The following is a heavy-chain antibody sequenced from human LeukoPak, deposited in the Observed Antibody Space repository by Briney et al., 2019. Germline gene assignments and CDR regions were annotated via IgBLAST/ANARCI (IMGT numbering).Heavy chain of an antibody. J-gene: IGHJ4*02. CDR2: ISYDGSNK. V-gene: IGHV3-30*04. CDR3: ARDLWTDY. D-gene: IGHD3/OR15-3a*01. Sequence: PGGSLRLSCAASGFTFSSYAMHWVRQAPGKGLERVAVISYDGSNKYYADSVKGRFTISRDNSKNTLYLQMNSLRAEDTAVYYCARDLWTDYWGQGTLVTVSS. CDR1: GFTFSSYA.